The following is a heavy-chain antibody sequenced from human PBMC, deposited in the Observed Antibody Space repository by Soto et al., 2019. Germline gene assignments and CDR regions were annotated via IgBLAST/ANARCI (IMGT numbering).Heavy chain of an antibody. D-gene: IGHD2-2*01. CDR3: ARHSTWKVDS. CDR2: AYYSEST. J-gene: IGHJ4*02. Sequence: SETLSLTCTVSGDSIRSSTYQWGWIRQPPGRGLEWIGSAYYSESTYYNPSLKSRVTIPVDTSKNQFSLKVNSVTAADTAVYYCARHSTWKVDSCGQGTLVTVSS. CDR1: GDSIRSSTYQ. V-gene: IGHV4-39*01.